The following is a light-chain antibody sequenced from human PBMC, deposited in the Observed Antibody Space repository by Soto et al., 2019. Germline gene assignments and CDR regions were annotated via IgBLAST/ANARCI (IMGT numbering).Light chain of an antibody. J-gene: IGKJ1*01. Sequence: EIVLTQSPGTLSLSPGERATLSCRASQSVSNYFLAWYQQRPGQAPRLLIYGSSSRGTGVPDRFSGSGTGSGTDFTLTISRLEPEDFAVYYCQQYGRSPWTFGQGTKVDIK. CDR2: GSS. CDR1: QSVSNYF. CDR3: QQYGRSPWT. V-gene: IGKV3-20*01.